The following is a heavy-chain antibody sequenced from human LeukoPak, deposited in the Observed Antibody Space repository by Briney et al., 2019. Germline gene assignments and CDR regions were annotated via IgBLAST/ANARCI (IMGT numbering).Heavy chain of an antibody. V-gene: IGHV1-2*06. J-gene: IGHJ4*02. CDR3: ARDDRAVGY. CDR1: GYTFTCYY. Sequence: ASVKVSCKASGYTFTCYYMYWVRQAPGQGLEWMVRINPNSGGTNYAQKFQGRVTMTRDTSISTAYLELSRLRSDDTAVYYCARDDRAVGYWGQGTLVAVSS. D-gene: IGHD3-22*01. CDR2: INPNSGGT.